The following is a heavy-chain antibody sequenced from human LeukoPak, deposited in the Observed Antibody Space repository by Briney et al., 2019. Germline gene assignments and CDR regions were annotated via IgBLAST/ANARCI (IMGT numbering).Heavy chain of an antibody. CDR3: ATDRATQYFDY. D-gene: IGHD2-15*01. V-gene: IGHV3-30*02. CDR1: GITFRSYG. Sequence: GGSLRLSCAASGITFRSYGMHWVRQAPGKGLEWVAFIWYDESNKYYADSVKGRFTISRDNSRNTLFLQMNSLRAEDTAVYYCATDRATQYFDYWGQGTLVSVSS. CDR2: IWYDESNK. J-gene: IGHJ4*02.